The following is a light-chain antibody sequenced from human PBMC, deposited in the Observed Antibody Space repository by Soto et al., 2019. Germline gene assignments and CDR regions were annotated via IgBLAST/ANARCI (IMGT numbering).Light chain of an antibody. CDR2: GAS. J-gene: IGKJ2*01. CDR1: QSVNSN. CDR3: QQYKNWPPVT. V-gene: IGKV3-15*01. Sequence: EIVMTQSPATLSVSPGERATLSCRASQSVNSNLVWYQQKPGQAPRLLIYGASTRATGIPARFSGSGSGTEVTHTISSLQSEDFAVYYCQQYKNWPPVTFGQGTKLEIK.